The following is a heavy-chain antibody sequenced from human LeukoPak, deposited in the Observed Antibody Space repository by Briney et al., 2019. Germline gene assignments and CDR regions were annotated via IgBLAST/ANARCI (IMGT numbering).Heavy chain of an antibody. CDR3: ATNYYDISGYYPDFDY. D-gene: IGHD3-22*01. Sequence: GGSLRLSCAASGFTFSTYAMNWVRQAPVKGLEWVSAISGSGRNTYYADSVKGRFTISRDNSNNTLYLQMNSLRAEDTAVYYCATNYYDISGYYPDFDYWGQGALVTVSS. CDR2: ISGSGRNT. V-gene: IGHV3-23*01. J-gene: IGHJ4*02. CDR1: GFTFSTYA.